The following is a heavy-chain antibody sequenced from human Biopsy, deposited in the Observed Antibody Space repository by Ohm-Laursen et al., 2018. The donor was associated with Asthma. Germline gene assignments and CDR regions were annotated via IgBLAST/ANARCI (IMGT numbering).Heavy chain of an antibody. Sequence: SDTLSLTCTVSGAYIGTPDYHWSWIRQSPGKGLEWIGFVFYSGTTHYSRSLKSRATISVDRSKNQFSLKLTSVTAADTAVYYCARQQFATSPDDYWGRGTLVTVSS. CDR2: VFYSGTT. V-gene: IGHV4-39*01. CDR1: GAYIGTPDYH. CDR3: ARQQFATSPDDY. J-gene: IGHJ4*02. D-gene: IGHD5-24*01.